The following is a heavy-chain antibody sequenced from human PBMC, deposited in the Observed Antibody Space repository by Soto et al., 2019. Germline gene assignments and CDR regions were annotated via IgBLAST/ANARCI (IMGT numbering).Heavy chain of an antibody. Sequence: SDTLDLTCAVCGGSISGRDYYWGWLRQSPGKGPEWIGSVFYTGFTSYNPSLESRVSVSVDTSKNQFSLKVSGVSAADTAVYYCATSQKGYNWNYFDHWGQGALVTVSS. V-gene: IGHV4-39*01. J-gene: IGHJ4*02. CDR2: VFYTGFT. CDR3: ATSQKGYNWNYFDH. D-gene: IGHD1-20*01. CDR1: GGSISGRDYY.